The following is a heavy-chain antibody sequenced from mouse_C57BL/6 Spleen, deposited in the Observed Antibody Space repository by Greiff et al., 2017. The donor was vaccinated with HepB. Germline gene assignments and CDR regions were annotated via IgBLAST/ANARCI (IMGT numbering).Heavy chain of an antibody. Sequence: QVQLQESGPGLVAPSQSLSITCTVSGFSLTSYGVHWVRQPPGKGLEWLVVIWSDGSTTYNSALKSRLSISKDNSKSQVFLKMNSLQTDDTAMYYCARHEDTVVAPYAMDYWGQGTSVTVSS. D-gene: IGHD1-1*01. CDR3: ARHEDTVVAPYAMDY. J-gene: IGHJ4*01. V-gene: IGHV2-6-1*01. CDR1: GFSLTSYG. CDR2: IWSDGST.